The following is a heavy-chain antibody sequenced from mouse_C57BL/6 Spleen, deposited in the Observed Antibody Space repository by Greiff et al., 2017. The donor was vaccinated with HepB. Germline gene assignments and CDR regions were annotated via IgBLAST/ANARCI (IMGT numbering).Heavy chain of an antibody. CDR2: INPNNGGT. D-gene: IGHD1-1*01. V-gene: IGHV1-26*01. CDR3: TIMITRVVATGVDY. Sequence: EVQLQQSGPELVKPGASVKISCKASGYTFTDYYMNWVKQSHGKSLEWIGDINPNNGGTSYNQKFKGKATLTVDKSSSTAYMELRSLTSEDSAVYYGTIMITRVVATGVDYWGQGTTLTVSS. CDR1: GYTFTDYY. J-gene: IGHJ2*01.